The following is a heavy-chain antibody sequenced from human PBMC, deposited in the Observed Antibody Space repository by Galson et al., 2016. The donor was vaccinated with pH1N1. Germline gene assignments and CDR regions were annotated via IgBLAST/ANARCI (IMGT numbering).Heavy chain of an antibody. D-gene: IGHD6-19*01. CDR2: IYPGDSDT. J-gene: IGHJ4*02. Sequence: QSGAEVKKPGESLKISCQGSGYSFSSHWIGWVRQMPGKGLEWMGIIYPGDSDTKYSPSFQGQVTFSADKSIKTAYLQWSSLKASDTAMYFCARRSAVAGIDYWGQGTLVTVSS. CDR3: ARRSAVAGIDY. CDR1: GYSFSSHW. V-gene: IGHV5-51*01.